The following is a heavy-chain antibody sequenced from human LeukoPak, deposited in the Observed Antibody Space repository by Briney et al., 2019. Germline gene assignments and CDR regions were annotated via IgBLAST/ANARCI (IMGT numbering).Heavy chain of an antibody. D-gene: IGHD3-3*01. CDR1: GYTFTGYY. Sequence: ASVKVSCKASGYTFTGYYMHWVRQAPGQGLEWMGWINPNSGGTNYAQKFQGRVTVTRDTSISTAYMELSRLRSDDTAVYYCASLPSFGVVIIPDYWGQGTLVTVSS. CDR3: ASLPSFGVVIIPDY. V-gene: IGHV1-2*02. CDR2: INPNSGGT. J-gene: IGHJ4*02.